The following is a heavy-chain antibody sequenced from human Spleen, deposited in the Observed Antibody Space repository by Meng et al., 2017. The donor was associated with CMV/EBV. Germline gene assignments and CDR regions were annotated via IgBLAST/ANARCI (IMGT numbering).Heavy chain of an antibody. V-gene: IGHV1-2*02. J-gene: IGHJ4*02. CDR3: AKSVYDATGYYIDL. D-gene: IGHD3-22*01. CDR2: INPNSGGS. CDR1: GYTFTASY. Sequence: ASGYTFTASYLHWVRQAPGRGLEWMAWINPNSGGSIYAHNFQGRVTLTSDTSISTAYMEVKRLRSDDAAVYYCAKSVYDATGYYIDLWGQGTLVTVSS.